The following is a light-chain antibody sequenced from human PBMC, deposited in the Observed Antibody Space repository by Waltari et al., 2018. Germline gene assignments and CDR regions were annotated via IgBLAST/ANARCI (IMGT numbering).Light chain of an antibody. Sequence: QSVLTQPPSVSGTPGQSVTISCSGDRSNVGGNAVSWYQHLPGAAPKLLIYANSERPSGVPDRFSASKSGTSASLAIGGLQTEDEAIYYCASWDDSLTGLWVFGGGTMVTVL. CDR2: ANS. CDR3: ASWDDSLTGLWV. V-gene: IGLV1-44*01. CDR1: RSNVGGNA. J-gene: IGLJ3*02.